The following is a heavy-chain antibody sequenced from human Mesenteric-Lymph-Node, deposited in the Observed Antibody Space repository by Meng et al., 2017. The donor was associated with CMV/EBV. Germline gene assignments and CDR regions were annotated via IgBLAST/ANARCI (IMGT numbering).Heavy chain of an antibody. Sequence: YAISWVRQAPGQGLEWMGGIIPIYGTANYPQKFQGRVTITADKFTCTVYMELSSLRSEDTAVYYCARTVRLGYCSSTSCYLNYFDYWGQGTLVTVSS. J-gene: IGHJ4*02. CDR1: YA. D-gene: IGHD2-2*01. CDR2: IIPIYGTA. V-gene: IGHV1-69*06. CDR3: ARTVRLGYCSSTSCYLNYFDY.